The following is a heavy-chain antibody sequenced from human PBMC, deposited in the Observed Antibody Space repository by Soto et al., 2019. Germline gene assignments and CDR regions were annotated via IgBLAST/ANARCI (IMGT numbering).Heavy chain of an antibody. CDR1: GGSFSCYY. CDR2: INHSGST. Sequence: SETLSLTCAVYGGSFSCYYWIWIRQPPGKGLEWIGEINHSGSTNYNPSLKSRVTISVDTSKNQFSLKLSSVTAADTAVYYCARVDTMIVRVGAFDIWGQGTMVTVSS. CDR3: ARVDTMIVRVGAFDI. J-gene: IGHJ3*02. V-gene: IGHV4-34*01. D-gene: IGHD3-22*01.